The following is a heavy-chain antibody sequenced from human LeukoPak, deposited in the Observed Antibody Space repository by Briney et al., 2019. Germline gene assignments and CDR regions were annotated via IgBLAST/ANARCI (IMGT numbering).Heavy chain of an antibody. CDR2: ISSSSHYV. CDR1: GFTFSSYS. J-gene: IGHJ6*03. D-gene: IGHD1-26*01. Sequence: GRSLRLSCAASGFTFSSYSLNWVRQAPGMGLEWVSSISSSSHYVYYADSVKGRFTISRDNAKNSLYLQMNSLRAEDTAVYYCARVIVFRGYMDVWGKGTTVTVSS. CDR3: ARVIVFRGYMDV. V-gene: IGHV3-21*01.